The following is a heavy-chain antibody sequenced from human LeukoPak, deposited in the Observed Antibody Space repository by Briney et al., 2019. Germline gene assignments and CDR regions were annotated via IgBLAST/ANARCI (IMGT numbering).Heavy chain of an antibody. D-gene: IGHD4-11*01. CDR3: ARGSYSDYIFDY. CDR1: GGIFSSYG. Sequence: ASVKVSCKASGGIFSSYGINWVRQAPGQGLEWMGRIIPMFGAKNYAQKFPGRVTVTTDVSTSTAYMELSSLRSEDTAVYYCARGSYSDYIFDYWGQGTLVTVSS. CDR2: IIPMFGAK. J-gene: IGHJ4*02. V-gene: IGHV1-69*05.